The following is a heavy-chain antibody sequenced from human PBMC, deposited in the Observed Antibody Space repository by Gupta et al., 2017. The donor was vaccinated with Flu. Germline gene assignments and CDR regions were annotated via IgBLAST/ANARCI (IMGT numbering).Heavy chain of an antibody. V-gene: IGHV3-30*03. CDR1: GFIFSSYG. Sequence: QVQLVESGGGVVQPGRSLSLSCTASGFIFSSYGMHWVRQAPGKGLEWLTVMSNDGRNKYYADSVRGRFTISRDNSKNTLFLQMNSLSAEDTAVYYCARDSGWKYFDYWGQGTRVTVSS. D-gene: IGHD1-1*01. CDR2: MSNDGRNK. J-gene: IGHJ4*02. CDR3: ARDSGWKYFDY.